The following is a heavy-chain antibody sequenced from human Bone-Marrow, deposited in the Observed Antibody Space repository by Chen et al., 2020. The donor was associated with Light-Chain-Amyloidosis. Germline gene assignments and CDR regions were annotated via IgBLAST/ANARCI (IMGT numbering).Heavy chain of an antibody. J-gene: IGHJ4*02. CDR3: AKEPSRHMVRGEPELDY. V-gene: IGHV3-30*02. CDR1: GFTFSSYG. D-gene: IGHD3-10*01. Sequence: GGGVVQPGGSLRLSCTASGFTFSSYGMHWVRQAPGKGLEWVAFIRYDGSNKYYADSMKGRFTISRDNSKNTLYLQMNSLRAEDTAVYYCAKEPSRHMVRGEPELDYWGQGTLVTVSS. CDR2: IRYDGSNK.